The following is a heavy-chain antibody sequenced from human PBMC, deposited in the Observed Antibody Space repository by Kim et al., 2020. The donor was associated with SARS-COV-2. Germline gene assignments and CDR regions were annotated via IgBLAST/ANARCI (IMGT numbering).Heavy chain of an antibody. Sequence: GGSLRLSCAASGFTFSSYAMSWVRQAPGKGLEWVSAISGSGGSTYYADSVKGRFTISRDNSKNTLYLQMNSLRAEDTAVYYCAKSGGYCSGGSCYNYYYYYGMDVWGQGTTVTVSS. V-gene: IGHV3-23*01. CDR3: AKSGGYCSGGSCYNYYYYYGMDV. CDR2: ISGSGGST. J-gene: IGHJ6*02. D-gene: IGHD2-15*01. CDR1: GFTFSSYA.